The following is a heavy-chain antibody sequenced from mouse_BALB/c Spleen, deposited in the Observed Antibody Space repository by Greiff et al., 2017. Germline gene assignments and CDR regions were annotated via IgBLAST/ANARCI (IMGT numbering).Heavy chain of an antibody. CDR3: ARGYDYDAMDY. J-gene: IGHJ4*01. CDR1: GFTFSSYA. V-gene: IGHV5-6-5*01. CDR2: ISSGGST. Sequence: DVKLVESGGGLVKPGGSLKLSCAASGFTFSSYAMSWVRQTPEKRLEWVASISSGGSTYYPDSVKGRFTISRDNARNILYLQMSSLRSEDTAMYYCARGYDYDAMDYWGQGTSVTVSS.